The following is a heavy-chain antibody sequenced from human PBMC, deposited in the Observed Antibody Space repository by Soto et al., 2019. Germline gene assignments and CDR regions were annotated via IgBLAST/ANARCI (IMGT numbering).Heavy chain of an antibody. V-gene: IGHV1-18*04. CDR2: IGAYNGNT. D-gene: IGHD4-17*01. CDR1: GYTFTSYG. CDR3: ARGSRLWVTTAWFDP. J-gene: IGHJ5*02. Sequence: ASVKVSCKASGYTFTSYGISWVRQAPGQGLEWMGWIGAYNGNTNYAQKLQGRVTMTTDTSTSTAYMELRSLRSDDTAVYYCARGSRLWVTTAWFDPWGQGTLVTVSS.